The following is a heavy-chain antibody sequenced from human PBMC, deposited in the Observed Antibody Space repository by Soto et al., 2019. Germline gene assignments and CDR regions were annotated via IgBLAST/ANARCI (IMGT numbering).Heavy chain of an antibody. Sequence: EVQLVESGGGLVKPGGSLRLSCTASGFAFNTYSMNWVRQAPGKGLEWVSSINEDCTYIYYADSLRGRMTISRDNAKDSLFLQMNSRRPDDPAVYYCVSDLGRYFPSGYMELWGDSAKVTLS. D-gene: IGHD3-9*01. J-gene: IGHJ6*03. CDR2: INEDCTYI. CDR3: VSDLGRYFPSGYMEL. CDR1: GFAFNTYS. V-gene: IGHV3-21*02.